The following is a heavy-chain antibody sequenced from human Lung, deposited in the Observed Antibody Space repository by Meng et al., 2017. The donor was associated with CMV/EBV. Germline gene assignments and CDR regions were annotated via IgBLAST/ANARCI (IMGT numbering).Heavy chain of an antibody. Sequence: GESXKTSCAASGFTSRTYAMHWVRQAPGKGLECMAVISYDGSNKHYTDSVKGRFTISRDNSKNTPYLQMNSLKAEDTAVYYCASGPYDFWTGYHPIEYWAQGTXVTVSS. V-gene: IGHV3-30*04. CDR2: ISYDGSNK. CDR1: GFTSRTYA. D-gene: IGHD3-3*01. CDR3: ASGPYDFWTGYHPIEY. J-gene: IGHJ4*02.